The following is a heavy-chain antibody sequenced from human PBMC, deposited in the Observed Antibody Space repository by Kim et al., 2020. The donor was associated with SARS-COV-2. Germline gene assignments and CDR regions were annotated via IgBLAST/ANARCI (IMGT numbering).Heavy chain of an antibody. CDR2: T. Sequence: TKDSQKSRGRVTIPRDTTASTAYMELSSLRSEDTAVYYCARGSGWAFDYWGQGTLVTVAS. CDR3: ARGSGWAFDY. D-gene: IGHD6-19*01. V-gene: IGHV1-3*01. J-gene: IGHJ4*02.